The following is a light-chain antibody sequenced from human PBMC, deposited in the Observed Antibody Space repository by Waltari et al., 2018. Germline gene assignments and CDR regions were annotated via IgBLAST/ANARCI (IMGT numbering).Light chain of an antibody. V-gene: IGLV1-47*01. CDR3: ATWDDSLRMV. J-gene: IGLJ3*02. Sequence: HSVLSQPPSAPGTPGPRATISCSGRSSNIGTNFVYWYQQLPGTAPKLLIYSNKQRPSGVPDRFSGSKSGTSASLAINGLRSEDEAGYYCATWDDSLRMVFGGGTKLTVL. CDR1: SSNIGTNF. CDR2: SNK.